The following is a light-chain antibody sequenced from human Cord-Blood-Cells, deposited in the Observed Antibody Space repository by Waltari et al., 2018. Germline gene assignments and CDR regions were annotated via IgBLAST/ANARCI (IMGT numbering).Light chain of an antibody. Sequence: AIRMTQSPSPFSASTGDRVTITCRASQGISSYLAWYQQKPGKVPKLLIYAASTLQSGVPSRFSGSGSGTDFTLTISCLQSEDFATYYCQQYYSYPPTFGQGTKVEIK. CDR2: AAS. J-gene: IGKJ1*01. V-gene: IGKV1-8*01. CDR3: QQYYSYPPT. CDR1: QGISSY.